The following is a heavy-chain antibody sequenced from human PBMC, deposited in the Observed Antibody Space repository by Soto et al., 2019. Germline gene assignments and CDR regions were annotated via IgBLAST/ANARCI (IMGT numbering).Heavy chain of an antibody. CDR2: IFYSGST. Sequence: SETLSLTCTVSGGSITGGDYYWNWIRQSPGKGLEWIGSIFYSGSTYYNPSLKSRAAISLDTGKNQFSLKLSSVTAADTAVYYFARDRPVTNSWSPADSSYYGLDGWGQGTTVTVSS. V-gene: IGHV4-30-4*01. CDR3: ARDRPVTNSWSPADSSYYGLDG. D-gene: IGHD6-13*01. CDR1: GGSITGGDYY. J-gene: IGHJ6*02.